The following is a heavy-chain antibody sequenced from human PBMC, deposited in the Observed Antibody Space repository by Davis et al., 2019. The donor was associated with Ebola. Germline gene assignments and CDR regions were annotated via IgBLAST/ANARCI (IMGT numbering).Heavy chain of an antibody. V-gene: IGHV3-23*01. CDR3: ARGYTAGGYYYYGMDV. J-gene: IGHJ6*02. Sequence: GGSLRLSCAASGFTFSSYAMTWVRQAPGKGLEWVSTISGSTGNTHYADSVKGRFTISRDNSKNTLYLQMNSLRAEDTAVYYCARGYTAGGYYYYGMDVWGQGTTVTVSS. CDR2: ISGSTGNT. CDR1: GFTFSSYA. D-gene: IGHD5-18*01.